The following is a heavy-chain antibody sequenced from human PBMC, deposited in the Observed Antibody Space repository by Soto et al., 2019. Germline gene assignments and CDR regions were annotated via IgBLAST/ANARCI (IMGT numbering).Heavy chain of an antibody. CDR1: GFMFRSYG. J-gene: IGHJ6*02. V-gene: IGHV3-30*03. D-gene: IGHD3-9*01. Sequence: GGSLRLSCAASGFMFRSYGMHWVRQAPSKGLEWVAVISYDGSNKYYGASVKGRFTISRDNTNNTVLLQMNSLSADDTGLYYCARARAAISVVSYGMEFWGQGTTVTVSS. CDR2: ISYDGSNK. CDR3: ARARAAISVVSYGMEF.